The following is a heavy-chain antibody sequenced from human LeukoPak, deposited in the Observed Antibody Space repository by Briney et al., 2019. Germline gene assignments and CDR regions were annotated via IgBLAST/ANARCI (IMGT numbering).Heavy chain of an antibody. J-gene: IGHJ4*02. CDR3: ARESEVVPAAMGDY. CDR1: GYTFTGYY. D-gene: IGHD2-2*01. Sequence: ASVKVSCKASGYTFTGYYMHWVRQAPGQGLEWMGWINPNSGGTNYAQKFQGRVTITADESTSTAYMELSSLRSEDTAVYYCARESEVVPAAMGDYWGQGTLVTVSS. CDR2: INPNSGGT. V-gene: IGHV1-2*02.